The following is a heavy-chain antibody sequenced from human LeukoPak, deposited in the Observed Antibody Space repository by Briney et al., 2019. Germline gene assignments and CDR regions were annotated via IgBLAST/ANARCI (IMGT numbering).Heavy chain of an antibody. Sequence: GGSLRLSCGASGFTFSSYSMNWVREAPGKGVECVSSISSSSSYIYYADSVKGRFTISRDNAKNSLYLQMNSLRAEDTAVYYCARAPGRNFFDYWGQGTLVTVSS. CDR3: ARAPGRNFFDY. D-gene: IGHD2-15*01. J-gene: IGHJ4*02. CDR2: ISSSSSYI. V-gene: IGHV3-21*01. CDR1: GFTFSSYS.